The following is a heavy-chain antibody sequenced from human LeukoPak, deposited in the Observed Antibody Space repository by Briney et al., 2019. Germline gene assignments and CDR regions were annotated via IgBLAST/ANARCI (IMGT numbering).Heavy chain of an antibody. V-gene: IGHV3-30*02. J-gene: IGHJ4*02. CDR3: AKGFYGDYRLYYFDY. D-gene: IGHD4-17*01. CDR1: GFTFSSYG. Sequence: GGSLRLSCAASGFTFSSYGMHWVRQAPGKGLEWVAFIRYDGSNKYYADSVKGRFTISRDNSKNTLYLQMNSLRAEDTAVYYCAKGFYGDYRLYYFDYWGQGTLVTVSS. CDR2: IRYDGSNK.